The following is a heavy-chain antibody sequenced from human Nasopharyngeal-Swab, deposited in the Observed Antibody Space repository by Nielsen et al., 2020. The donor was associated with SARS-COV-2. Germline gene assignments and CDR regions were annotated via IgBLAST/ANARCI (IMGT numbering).Heavy chain of an antibody. CDR2: IKQGGSER. Sequence: VRQAPGKGLEWVANIKQGGSERNYVDSMKGRFTISRDNAKNSLYLQMNSLRAEDTAVYYCAREAREGGGFDIWGQGTMVTVSS. D-gene: IGHD3-16*01. CDR3: AREAREGGGFDI. J-gene: IGHJ3*02. V-gene: IGHV3-7*01.